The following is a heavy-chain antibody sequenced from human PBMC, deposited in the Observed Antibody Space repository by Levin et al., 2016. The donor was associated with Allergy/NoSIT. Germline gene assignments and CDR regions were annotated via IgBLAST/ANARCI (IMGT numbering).Heavy chain of an antibody. Sequence: SETLSLTCAVSGGSISSGGYSWSWIRQPPGKGLEWIGYIYHSGSTYYNPSLKSRVTISVDRSKNQFSLKLSSVTAADTAVYYCARVQLMITFGGVIVKDAFDIWGQGTMVTVSS. CDR3: ARVQLMITFGGVIVKDAFDI. CDR1: GGSISSGGYS. CDR2: IYHSGST. J-gene: IGHJ3*02. D-gene: IGHD3-16*02. V-gene: IGHV4-30-2*01.